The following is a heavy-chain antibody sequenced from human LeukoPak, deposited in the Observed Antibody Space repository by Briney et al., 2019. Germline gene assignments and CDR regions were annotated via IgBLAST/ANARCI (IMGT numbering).Heavy chain of an antibody. CDR3: ARDPVDGVRAPGAY. CDR2: INTYNGNT. V-gene: IGHV1-18*01. J-gene: IGHJ4*02. D-gene: IGHD1-26*01. CDR1: GYTFTNYG. Sequence: GASVKVSCKASGYTFTNYGITWMRQAPGQGLEWMGWINTYNGNTNYAQKLQGRVTITTDTSTSTAYMELRSLRSDDTAVFYCARDPVDGVRAPGAYWGQGALVTVSS.